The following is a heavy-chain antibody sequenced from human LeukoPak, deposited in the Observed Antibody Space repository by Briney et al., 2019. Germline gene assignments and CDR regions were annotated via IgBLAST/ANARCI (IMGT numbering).Heavy chain of an antibody. CDR3: ARGSYDVVPAAGNGMDV. CDR1: GFTFSTYW. J-gene: IGHJ6*02. V-gene: IGHV3-7*01. CDR2: INQDGSDK. D-gene: IGHD2-2*01. Sequence: PGGSLRLSCAASGFTFSTYWMSWVRQAPGKGLEWVANINQDGSDKFYVASVRGRFTISRDNAENSLYLQMNSLRAEDTAVYYCARGSYDVVPAAGNGMDVWGQGTTVTVSS.